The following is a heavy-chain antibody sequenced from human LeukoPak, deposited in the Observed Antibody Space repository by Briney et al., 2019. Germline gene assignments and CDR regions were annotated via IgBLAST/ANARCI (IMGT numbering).Heavy chain of an antibody. CDR2: IKTDGSEA. CDR1: WFFLSDHW. D-gene: IGHD1-26*01. CDR3: VRDVGPHGGSPGAD. Sequence: VGSLRPSRGTLWFFLSDHWMHWVRQGPGEGLVWVSRIKTDGSEASYADSVKGRFTISRDNARNTMYLQMNNLREDDTAVYFCVRDVGPHGGSPGADWGQGTRLTVSS. V-gene: IGHV3-74*01. J-gene: IGHJ4*02.